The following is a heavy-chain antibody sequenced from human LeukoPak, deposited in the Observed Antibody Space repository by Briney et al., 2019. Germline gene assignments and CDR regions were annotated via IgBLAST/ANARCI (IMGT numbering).Heavy chain of an antibody. CDR3: AKTHRTYYYDSSGYNDALDI. CDR1: GFTVSSNS. V-gene: IGHV3-23*01. J-gene: IGHJ3*02. Sequence: PGGSLRLSCTVSGFTVSSNSMSWVRQAPGKGLEWVSGISGSGGSTYYSDSVKGRFTISRDNSRNTLYLQMNSLRAEDTAVYYCAKTHRTYYYDSSGYNDALDIWGQGTMVTVSS. D-gene: IGHD3-22*01. CDR2: ISGSGGST.